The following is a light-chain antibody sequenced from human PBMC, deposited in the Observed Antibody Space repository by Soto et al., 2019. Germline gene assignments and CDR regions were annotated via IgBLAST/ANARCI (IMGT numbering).Light chain of an antibody. CDR2: TAS. CDR3: QQANTFPLP. J-gene: IGKJ4*01. CDR1: QGISSL. V-gene: IGKV1-12*01. Sequence: DIQMTQSPSSVSSSVGDRVTITCRASQGISSLLAWYQQKPGKAPNLLIHTASSLQIGVPSRFSGSGSGTDFTLTISSLQPEDFATYYCQQANTFPLPFGGGTKVEIK.